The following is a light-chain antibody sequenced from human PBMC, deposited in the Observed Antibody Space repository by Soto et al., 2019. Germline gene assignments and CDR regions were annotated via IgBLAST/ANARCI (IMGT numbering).Light chain of an antibody. CDR3: QQYYSTPRT. Sequence: DIVMTQSPDSLAVSLGESATINCKSSQSVLYSSNNKNYLAWYQQKPGQPPKLLIYWASTRESGVPDRFSGSGSGTDFTLTISSLQAEDVAVYYCQQYYSTPRTFGQGTKL. V-gene: IGKV4-1*01. J-gene: IGKJ1*01. CDR2: WAS. CDR1: QSVLYSSNNKNY.